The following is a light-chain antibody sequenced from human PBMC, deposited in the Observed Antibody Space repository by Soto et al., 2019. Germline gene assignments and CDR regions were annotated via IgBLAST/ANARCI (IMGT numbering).Light chain of an antibody. J-gene: IGKJ2*01. V-gene: IGKV1-39*01. Sequence: DIQMTQSPSSLSASVGDRVTIACRASLSISSDLNWYQQKPGKAPKVLIFGASTLQSGVPSRFSGSGSGTESTLTISSLQPEDSATYYCQQSYTTPRTFGQGTKLEIK. CDR1: LSISSD. CDR2: GAS. CDR3: QQSYTTPRT.